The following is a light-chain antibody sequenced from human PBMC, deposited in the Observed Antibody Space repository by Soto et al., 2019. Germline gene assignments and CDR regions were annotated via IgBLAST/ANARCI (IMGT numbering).Light chain of an antibody. CDR2: GAS. CDR3: QQYDTSPLT. V-gene: IGKV3-20*01. Sequence: EIVLSQSPGTLSLSPGERATLSCRASQSVSSNFLAWYQQKPGQAPRLLIYGASSRATGIPDRFSGSGSGTDFTLTISRLEPEGFAVYYCQQYDTSPLTFGGGTKLEIK. CDR1: QSVSSNF. J-gene: IGKJ4*01.